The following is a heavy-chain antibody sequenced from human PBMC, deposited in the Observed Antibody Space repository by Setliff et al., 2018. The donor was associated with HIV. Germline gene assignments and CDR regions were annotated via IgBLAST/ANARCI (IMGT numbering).Heavy chain of an antibody. CDR3: ARRRGYCSGGTCYSGGYWFDP. J-gene: IGHJ5*02. Sequence: SETLSLTCTVSGGSISSSSYYWAWVRQPPGKGLEWIGSIYYSGSTSNNPTLKSRVTISVDTSKNQFSLKLRSVTAADTAVYYCARRRGYCSGGTCYSGGYWFDPWGQGTLVTVSS. CDR1: GGSISSSSYY. D-gene: IGHD2-15*01. CDR2: IYYSGST. V-gene: IGHV4-39*01.